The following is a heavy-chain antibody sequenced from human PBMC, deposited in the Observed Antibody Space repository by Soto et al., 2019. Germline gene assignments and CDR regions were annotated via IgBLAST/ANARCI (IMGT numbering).Heavy chain of an antibody. D-gene: IGHD3-3*01. V-gene: IGHV4-4*02. J-gene: IGHJ6*02. CDR1: GGSISSSNW. Sequence: QVQLQESGPGLVKPSGTLSLTCAVSGGSISSSNWWSWVRQPPGKGLEWIGEIYHSGSTNYNPSLKSRVTISVDQSKNQFSLKLSSVTAADTAVYYCASRWTFWSGYYIGSNYYYYYGMDVWGQGTTVTVSS. CDR2: IYHSGST. CDR3: ASRWTFWSGYYIGSNYYYYYGMDV.